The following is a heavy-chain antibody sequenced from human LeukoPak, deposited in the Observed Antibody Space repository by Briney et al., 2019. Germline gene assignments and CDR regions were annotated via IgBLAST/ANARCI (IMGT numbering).Heavy chain of an antibody. Sequence: GGSLRLSCAASGFTFSSYAMSWVRQAPGKGLEWVSAISGSGGSTYYADSVKDRFTISRDNSKNTLYLQMNSLRAEDTAVYYCAKETPYYYDSSGYYPGGTEAFDIWGQGTMVTVSS. CDR1: GFTFSSYA. CDR2: ISGSGGST. J-gene: IGHJ3*02. D-gene: IGHD3-22*01. CDR3: AKETPYYYDSSGYYPGGTEAFDI. V-gene: IGHV3-23*01.